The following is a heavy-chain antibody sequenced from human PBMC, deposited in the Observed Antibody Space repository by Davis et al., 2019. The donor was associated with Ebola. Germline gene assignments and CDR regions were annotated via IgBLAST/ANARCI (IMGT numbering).Heavy chain of an antibody. V-gene: IGHV4-39*07. J-gene: IGHJ4*02. CDR3: ARRSTRGGYSYGALGY. D-gene: IGHD5-18*01. CDR2: IYYSGST. Sequence: SETLSLTCTVSGGSISSSSYYWGWIRQPPGKGLEWIGSIYYSGSTYYNPSLKSRVTISVDTSKNQFSLKLSSVTAADTAVYYCARRSTRGGYSYGALGYWGQETLVTVSS. CDR1: GGSISSSSYY.